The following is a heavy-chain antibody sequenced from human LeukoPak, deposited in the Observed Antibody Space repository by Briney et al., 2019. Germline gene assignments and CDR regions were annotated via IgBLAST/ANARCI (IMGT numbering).Heavy chain of an antibody. CDR2: ISSSGSGT. D-gene: IGHD3-10*01. V-gene: IGHV3-23*01. CDR1: GFTFSTFA. Sequence: PGGSLRLSCAASGFTFSTFAMGWVRQAPGKGLEWVSTISSSGSGTYYADSVKGRFTISRDNSNNALYLQMNSLRAEDTAVYYCAKDVVRGVHDAFDIWGQGTMVTVSS. CDR3: AKDVVRGVHDAFDI. J-gene: IGHJ3*02.